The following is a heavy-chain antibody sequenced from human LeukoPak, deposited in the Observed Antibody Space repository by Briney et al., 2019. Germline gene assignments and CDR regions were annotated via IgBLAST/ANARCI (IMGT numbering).Heavy chain of an antibody. CDR2: INTNAGNP. CDR1: GYTFTSYA. CDR3: GRAYNRRIQLWFE. Sequence: ASVKVSCKASGYTFTSYAMNWVRQAPGQGLEWVGWINTNAGNPTYAQGFTGRFVFSLDTSVSTAYLQISSLKAEDTAVYYCGRAYNRRIQLWFEWGEGTLVTVSS. J-gene: IGHJ4*02. V-gene: IGHV7-4-1*02. D-gene: IGHD5-18*01.